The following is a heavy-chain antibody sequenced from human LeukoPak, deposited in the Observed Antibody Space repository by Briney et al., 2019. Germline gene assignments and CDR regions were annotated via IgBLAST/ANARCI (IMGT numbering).Heavy chain of an antibody. CDR3: ARCPKEMATIKYYYYYYMDV. CDR2: INHSGST. J-gene: IGHJ6*03. CDR1: GGSFSGYY. D-gene: IGHD5-24*01. Sequence: SETLSLTCAVYGGSFSGYYWSWIRQPPGKGLEWIGEINHSGSTNYNPSLKSRVTISVDTSKNQFSLKLSSVTAADTAVYYCARCPKEMATIKYYYYYYMDVWGKGTTVTVSS. V-gene: IGHV4-34*01.